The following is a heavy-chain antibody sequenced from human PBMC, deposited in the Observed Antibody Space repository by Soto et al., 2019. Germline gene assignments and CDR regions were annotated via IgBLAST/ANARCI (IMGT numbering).Heavy chain of an antibody. Sequence: EVQLVESGGGLVQPGGSLKLSCAASGFTFSGSAMHWVRQASGKGLEWVGGIRSKANSYATAYAASVKGRFTISRDDSKNTAYLQMNSLKTEDTAVYYCTSALDIVVVPAAKDDYWGQGTLVTVSS. CDR2: IRSKANSYAT. J-gene: IGHJ4*02. V-gene: IGHV3-73*02. CDR1: GFTFSGSA. D-gene: IGHD2-2*01. CDR3: TSALDIVVVPAAKDDY.